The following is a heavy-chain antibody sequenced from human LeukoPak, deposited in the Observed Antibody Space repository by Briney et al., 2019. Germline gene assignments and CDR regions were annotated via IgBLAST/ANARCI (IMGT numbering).Heavy chain of an antibody. J-gene: IGHJ4*02. V-gene: IGHV4-31*03. CDR3: ARRNWSQSYYFDY. CDR1: GGSISSGGYY. Sequence: PSETLSLTCTVSGGSISSGGYYWSWIRQHPGKGLEWIGYIYYSGSTYYNPSLKSRVTISVDTSKNQFSLKLSSVTAADTAVYYCARRNWSQSYYFDYWGQGTLVTVSS. D-gene: IGHD1-1*01. CDR2: IYYSGST.